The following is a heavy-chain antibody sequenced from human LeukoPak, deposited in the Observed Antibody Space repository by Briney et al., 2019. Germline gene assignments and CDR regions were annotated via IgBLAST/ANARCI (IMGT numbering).Heavy chain of an antibody. J-gene: IGHJ4*02. V-gene: IGHV4-59*01. D-gene: IGHD3-22*01. CDR2: IYYSVIT. CDR1: GGSISSYY. CDR3: ARLRALSYYDSSGDLYYIEY. Sequence: ASETLSLTCTVSGGSISSYYWGWLRQPPGKGLEWIGFIYYSVITDYNPSLKSRVTISVDTSQNQFSLKLTSVTAADTAVYYCARLRALSYYDSSGDLYYIEYWGQGTLVTVSS.